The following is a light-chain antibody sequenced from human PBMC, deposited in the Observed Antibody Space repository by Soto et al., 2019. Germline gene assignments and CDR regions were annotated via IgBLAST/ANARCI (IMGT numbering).Light chain of an antibody. CDR1: SGHSSYA. Sequence: QPVLTQSPSASASLGASVKLTCTLSSGHSSYAIAWHQQQPETGPRYLMKLNSDGSHTKGDGIPDRFSGSSSGAERYLTISSLQSEDEADYYCQTWGTGNVVFGGGTQLTVL. J-gene: IGLJ2*01. CDR2: LNSDGSH. CDR3: QTWGTGNVV. V-gene: IGLV4-69*01.